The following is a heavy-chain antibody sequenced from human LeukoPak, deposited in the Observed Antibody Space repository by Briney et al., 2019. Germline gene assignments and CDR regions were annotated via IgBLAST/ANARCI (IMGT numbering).Heavy chain of an antibody. V-gene: IGHV3-30*04. Sequence: GGSLRLSCADSGFTFNSHMHWVRQAPGEGLEWVAAISYDGSNKKYGDSVKGRFTISSDNSKNTLYLQMNSLRPEDSAVYYCARQSSVTRSGLESWGQGTLVTVSS. CDR1: GFTFNSH. CDR2: ISYDGSNK. J-gene: IGHJ4*02. CDR3: ARQSSVTRSGLES. D-gene: IGHD4-17*01.